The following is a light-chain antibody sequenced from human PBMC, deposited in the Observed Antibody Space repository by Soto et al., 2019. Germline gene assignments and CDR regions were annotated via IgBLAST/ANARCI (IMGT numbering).Light chain of an antibody. CDR3: SSYSSSNTHVL. V-gene: IGLV2-14*01. Sequence: QSALTQPASVSGSPGQSITISCTGTSSDGGGYNYVSWYQQHPGKAPKLMIYEVSNRPSGVSYRFSGSKSGATASLTISGLQADDEADYYCSSYSSSNTHVLFGGGTKLTVL. CDR1: SSDGGGYNY. CDR2: EVS. J-gene: IGLJ2*01.